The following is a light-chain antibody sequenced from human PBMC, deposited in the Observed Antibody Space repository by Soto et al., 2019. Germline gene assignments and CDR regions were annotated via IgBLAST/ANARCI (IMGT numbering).Light chain of an antibody. CDR2: GAS. CDR3: QQYGSSPGT. Sequence: IVLTQSPGTLSFSPLERATLSCRASQSVSSSYLAWYQQKPGQAPRLLIYGASSRATGIPDRFSGSGSGTDFTLTISRLEPEDFAVYYCQQYGSSPGTFGQGTKVDIK. V-gene: IGKV3-20*01. CDR1: QSVSSSY. J-gene: IGKJ1*01.